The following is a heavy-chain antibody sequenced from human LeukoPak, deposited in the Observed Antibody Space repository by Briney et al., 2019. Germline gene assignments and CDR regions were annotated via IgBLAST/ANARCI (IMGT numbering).Heavy chain of an antibody. CDR2: ISGSGGST. CDR1: GFTFTSYA. V-gene: IGHV3-23*01. Sequence: GGSLRLSCVVSGFTFTSYAMSWVRQAPGQGLEWVEVISGSGGSTYYADSRKGRFTIFRDKSKNTLYLQMNRLRAEDTAVYYCAKSVSSAYRDFDCWGQGTLVSVSS. J-gene: IGHJ4*02. CDR3: AKSVSSAYRDFDC. D-gene: IGHD3-22*01.